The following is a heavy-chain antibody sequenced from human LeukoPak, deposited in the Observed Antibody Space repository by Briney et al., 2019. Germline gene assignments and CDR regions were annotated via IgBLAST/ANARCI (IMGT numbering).Heavy chain of an antibody. CDR1: GFTFDDYG. Sequence: PGGSLRLSCAASGFTFDDYGMTWVRQAPGKGLEWVSDSNWNAARTGYGDSVKGRFTISRDNAKKSLYLQMNSLRVEDTALYYCARDPRGYCSGGSCHKPYYFDYWGQGTLVTVSS. CDR3: ARDPRGYCSGGSCHKPYYFDY. J-gene: IGHJ4*02. D-gene: IGHD2-15*01. CDR2: SNWNAART. V-gene: IGHV3-20*04.